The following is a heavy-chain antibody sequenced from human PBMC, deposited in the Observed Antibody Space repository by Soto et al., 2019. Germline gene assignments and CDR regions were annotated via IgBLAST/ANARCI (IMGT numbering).Heavy chain of an antibody. V-gene: IGHV3-48*02. CDR3: VHGGFGELKKVYYYYGMDV. CDR2: ISSSSSTI. J-gene: IGHJ6*02. Sequence: GGSLRLSCAASGFTFSSYSMNWVRQAPGKGLEWVSYISSSSSTIYYADSVKGRFTISRDNAKNSLYLQMNSLRDEDTAVYYCVHGGFGELKKVYYYYGMDVWGQGTTVTVSS. CDR1: GFTFSSYS. D-gene: IGHD3-10*01.